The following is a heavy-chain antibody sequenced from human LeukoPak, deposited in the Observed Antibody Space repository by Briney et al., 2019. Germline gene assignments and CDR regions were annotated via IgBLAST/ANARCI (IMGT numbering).Heavy chain of an antibody. D-gene: IGHD1-20*01. V-gene: IGHV3-23*01. J-gene: IGHJ4*02. CDR2: ISGSGGST. Sequence: GGSLRLSCAASGFTFSSYAMSWVRQAPGKGLEWVSAISGSGGSTYYADSVKGRFTISRDNSKNSLYLQMNSLRAEDTAVYYCARRRYNWNAIDYWGQGTLVTVSS. CDR3: ARRRYNWNAIDY. CDR1: GFTFSSYA.